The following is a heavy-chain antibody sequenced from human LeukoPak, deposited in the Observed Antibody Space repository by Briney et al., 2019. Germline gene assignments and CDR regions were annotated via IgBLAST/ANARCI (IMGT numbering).Heavy chain of an antibody. J-gene: IGHJ4*02. V-gene: IGHV4-4*07. CDR3: ARQIASAGTAGFDF. CDR2: IYSTAST. CDR1: GGPISSYY. D-gene: IGHD6-13*01. Sequence: SETLSLTCTVSGGPISSYYWSWIRQPAGQGLEWIGRIYSTASTNYNPSPKSRVTMSVDTSKNQFSLRLRSVTAADTAVYYCARQIASAGTAGFDFWGQGALVTVSS.